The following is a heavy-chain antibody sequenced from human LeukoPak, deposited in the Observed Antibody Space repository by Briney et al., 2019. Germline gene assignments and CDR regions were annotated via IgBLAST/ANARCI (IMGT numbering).Heavy chain of an antibody. CDR3: ARADVLRFLEWLFYDAFAI. CDR1: GYTFTSYD. CDR2: MNPNSGNT. D-gene: IGHD3-3*01. V-gene: IGHV1-8*01. J-gene: IGHJ3*02. Sequence: ASVKVSCKASGYTFTSYDINWVRQATGQGLEWMGWMNPNSGNTGYAQKFQGRVTMTRNTSISTAYMELSSLRSEDTAVYYCARADVLRFLEWLFYDAFAIWGQGTMVTVSS.